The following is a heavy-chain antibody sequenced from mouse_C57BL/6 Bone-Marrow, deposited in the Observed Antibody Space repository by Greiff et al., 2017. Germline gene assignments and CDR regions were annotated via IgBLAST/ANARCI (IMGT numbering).Heavy chain of an antibody. CDR1: GYSFTDYN. V-gene: IGHV1-39*01. CDR3: ALIYDVYWYFDV. D-gene: IGHD2-3*01. CDR2: INPNYGTT. Sequence: VQLKQSGPELVKPGASVKISCKASGYSFTDYNMNWVKQSNGKSLEWIGVINPNYGTTSYNQKFKGKATLTVDQSSSTAYMQLNSLTSENSTVYYCALIYDVYWYFDVWGTGTTVTVSS. J-gene: IGHJ1*03.